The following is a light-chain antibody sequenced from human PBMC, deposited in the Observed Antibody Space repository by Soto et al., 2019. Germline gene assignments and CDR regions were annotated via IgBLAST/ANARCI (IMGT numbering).Light chain of an antibody. CDR1: QDISNY. V-gene: IGKV1-16*02. CDR2: AAS. Sequence: DIQMTQSPSSLSASVGDRVTITCRASQDISNYLAWFQQKPGKAPKSLIYAASRLHSGVPSKFSGSGSATEFTLTISSLQPEDFATYYCQQYNNYPRPFGQGTKVEIK. J-gene: IGKJ1*01. CDR3: QQYNNYPRP.